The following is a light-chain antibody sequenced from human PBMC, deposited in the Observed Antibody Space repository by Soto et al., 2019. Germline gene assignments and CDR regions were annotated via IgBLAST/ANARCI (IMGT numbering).Light chain of an antibody. Sequence: QSALTQPASVSGSPGQSITIACTGTSSDVGGYNYVSWYQQHPGKAPKLMIYEVSNRPSGVSNRFSGSKSGNTASLTISGLQAEDEADYYCSKYTSSSTLGYVFGTGTKLTVL. CDR2: EVS. V-gene: IGLV2-14*01. J-gene: IGLJ1*01. CDR3: SKYTSSSTLGYV. CDR1: SSDVGGYNY.